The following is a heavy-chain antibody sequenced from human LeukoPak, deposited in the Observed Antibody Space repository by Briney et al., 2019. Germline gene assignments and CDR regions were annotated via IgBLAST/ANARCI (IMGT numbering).Heavy chain of an antibody. CDR3: ATGVPAATPFDY. CDR2: IYYSGST. V-gene: IGHV4-59*01. D-gene: IGHD2-2*01. J-gene: IGHJ4*02. Sequence: SETLSLTCTVSGGSISSYYWSWIRQPPGKGLEWIGYIYYSGSTNYNPSLKSRVTISVDTSKNQFSLKLSSVTAADTAVYYCATGVPAATPFDYWGQGTLVTVSS. CDR1: GGSISSYY.